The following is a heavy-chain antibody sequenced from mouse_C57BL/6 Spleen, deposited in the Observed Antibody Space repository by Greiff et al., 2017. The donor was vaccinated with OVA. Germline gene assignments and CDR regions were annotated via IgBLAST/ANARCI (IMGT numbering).Heavy chain of an antibody. D-gene: IGHD2-4*01. CDR1: GYTFTDYY. J-gene: IGHJ3*01. CDR2: INPNNGAT. CDR3: AREVYDYDFAY. Sequence: EVQLLQSGPELVKPGASVKISCKASGYTFTDYYMNWVKQSHGKSLEWIGDINPNNGATSYTQKFKGQATLTVDKSSSTAYMELRSLTSEDSAVYYCAREVYDYDFAYWGQGTLVTVSA. V-gene: IGHV1-26*01.